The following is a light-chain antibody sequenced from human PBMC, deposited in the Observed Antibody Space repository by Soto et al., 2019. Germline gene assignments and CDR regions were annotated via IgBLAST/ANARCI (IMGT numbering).Light chain of an antibody. CDR1: TGAVTSASY. V-gene: IGLV7-43*01. J-gene: IGLJ3*02. Sequence: QSVVTQEPSLTVSPGETVTLTCASSTGAVTSASYPSWFQQKPGQAPRPLIYSSDYKHSWTPARFSGSLLGGKAALTLSGVQPEDEAEYYCLLYYGGAQLRWVFGGGTKLTVL. CDR3: LLYYGGAQLRWV. CDR2: SSD.